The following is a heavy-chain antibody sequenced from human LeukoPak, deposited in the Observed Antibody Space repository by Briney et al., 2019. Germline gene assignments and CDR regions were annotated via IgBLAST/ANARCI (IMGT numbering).Heavy chain of an antibody. V-gene: IGHV3-15*01. J-gene: IGHJ3*02. CDR1: GFTFSNAW. Sequence: PGGSLRLSCAASGFTFSNAWMGWVRQAPGKGLEWVGRIKSKTDGGTTDYAAPVKGRFTISRDDSKNTLYLQMNSLKTEDTAVYYCTTGFQWLQIPPDGFDIWGQGTMVTVSS. CDR2: IKSKTDGGTT. CDR3: TTGFQWLQIPPDGFDI. D-gene: IGHD5-24*01.